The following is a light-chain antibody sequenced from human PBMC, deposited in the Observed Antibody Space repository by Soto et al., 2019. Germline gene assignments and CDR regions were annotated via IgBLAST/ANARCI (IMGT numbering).Light chain of an antibody. CDR2: GAS. J-gene: IGKJ4*01. CDR1: QSVSSSY. Sequence: EIVLTQSPGTLSLSPGETATLSCRASQSVSSSYLAWYQQKPGQAPRLLIYGASSRATGIPDRFSGSGSGTDFPLTISRLEPEDFAVYYCQQYGSSLLTFGGGTKVEIK. V-gene: IGKV3-20*01. CDR3: QQYGSSLLT.